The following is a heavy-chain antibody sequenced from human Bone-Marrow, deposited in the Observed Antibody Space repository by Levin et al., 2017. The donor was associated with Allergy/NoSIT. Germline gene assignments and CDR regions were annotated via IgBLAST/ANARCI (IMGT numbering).Heavy chain of an antibody. CDR3: AKDRVPAQWFFDY. CDR2: ISYDGSNK. Sequence: GESLKISCAASGFTFSSYGMHWVRQAPGKGLEWVAVISYDGSNKYYADSVKGRFTISRDNSKNTLYLQMNSLRAEDTAVYYCAKDRVPAQWFFDYWGQGTLVTVSS. V-gene: IGHV3-30*18. J-gene: IGHJ4*02. CDR1: GFTFSSYG. D-gene: IGHD2-2*01.